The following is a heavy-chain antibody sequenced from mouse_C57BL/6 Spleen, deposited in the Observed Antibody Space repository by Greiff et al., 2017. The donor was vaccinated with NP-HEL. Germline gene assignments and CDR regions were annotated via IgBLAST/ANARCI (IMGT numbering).Heavy chain of an antibody. CDR1: GFTFSSYA. CDR2: ISDGGSYT. V-gene: IGHV5-4*01. D-gene: IGHD1-1*01. Sequence: EVQGVESGGGLVKPGGSLKLSCAASGFTFSSYAMSWVRQTPEKRLEWVATISDGGSYTYYPDNVKGRFTISRDNAKNNLYLQMSHLKSEDTAMYYCARGEYYGSSYGYFDVWGTGTTVTVSS. J-gene: IGHJ1*03. CDR3: ARGEYYGSSYGYFDV.